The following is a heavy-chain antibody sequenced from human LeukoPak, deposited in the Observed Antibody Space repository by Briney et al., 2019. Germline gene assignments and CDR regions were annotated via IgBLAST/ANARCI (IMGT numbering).Heavy chain of an antibody. Sequence: PSETLSLTCTVPGGSISSYYWSWIRQPAGKGLEWIGRIYTSGSTNYNPSLKSRVTISVDKSKNQFSLKLSSVTAADTAVYYCARGPPYYYGSGYYYYMDVWGKGTTVTVSS. D-gene: IGHD3-10*01. J-gene: IGHJ6*03. CDR3: ARGPPYYYGSGYYYYMDV. V-gene: IGHV4-4*07. CDR2: IYTSGST. CDR1: GGSISSYY.